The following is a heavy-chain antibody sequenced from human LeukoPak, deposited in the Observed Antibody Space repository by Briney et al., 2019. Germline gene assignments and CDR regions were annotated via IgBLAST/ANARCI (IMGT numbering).Heavy chain of an antibody. CDR1: GITLSNYG. V-gene: IGHV3-23*01. D-gene: IGHD3-22*01. J-gene: IGHJ4*02. CDR3: AKRGVVIRVILVGFHKEAYYFDS. CDR2: ISDRGGRT. Sequence: GGSLRLSCAVSGITLSNYGMSWVRQALGKGREWVAGISDRGGRTNYADSVKGRFTISRDNPKNTLYLQMNSLRAEDTAVYFCAKRGVVIRVILVGFHKEAYYFDSWGQGTLVTVSS.